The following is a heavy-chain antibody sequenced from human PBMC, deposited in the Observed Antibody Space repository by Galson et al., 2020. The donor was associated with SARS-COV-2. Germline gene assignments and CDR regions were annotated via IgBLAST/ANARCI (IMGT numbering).Heavy chain of an antibody. CDR3: ATGSPLVVPNWFDP. J-gene: IGHJ5*02. Sequence: ASVKVSCKVSGYTLTELSMHWVRQAPGKGLEWMGGFDPEDGETIYAQKFQGRVTMTEDTSTDTAYMELSSPRSEDTAVYYCATGSPLVVPNWFDPWGQGTLVTVSS. D-gene: IGHD2-21*01. V-gene: IGHV1-24*01. CDR2: FDPEDGET. CDR1: GYTLTELS.